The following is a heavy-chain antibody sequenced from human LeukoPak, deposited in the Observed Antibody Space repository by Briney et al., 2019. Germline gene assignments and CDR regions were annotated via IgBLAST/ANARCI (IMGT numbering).Heavy chain of an antibody. CDR3: ARGSYYDFWSGYYQRYYFDY. Sequence: GGSLRLSCATSGFTFSSYAMNWVRQAPGKGLECVSFISTSGDFTYYAASVKGRFTVSRDNSKNTLYLQMNSLRAEDTAVYYCARGSYYDFWSGYYQRYYFDYWGQGTLVTVSS. V-gene: IGHV3-23*01. CDR2: ISTSGDFT. D-gene: IGHD3-3*01. J-gene: IGHJ4*02. CDR1: GFTFSSYA.